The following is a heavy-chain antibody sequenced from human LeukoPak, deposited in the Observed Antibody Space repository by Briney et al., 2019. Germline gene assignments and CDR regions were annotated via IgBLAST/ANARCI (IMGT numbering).Heavy chain of an antibody. CDR1: EHRISNYW. CDR2: IYYGDLDT. V-gene: IGHV5-51*01. Sequence: GESLKISCQVSEHRISNYWIGWVRQVPGRGLDWMGLIYYGDLDTEYSPSFQGQVTITADQSINTAYLQWTSLRASDTAMYYRASTWGYWGQGTLVTVSS. CDR3: ASTWGY. J-gene: IGHJ4*02. D-gene: IGHD2-15*01.